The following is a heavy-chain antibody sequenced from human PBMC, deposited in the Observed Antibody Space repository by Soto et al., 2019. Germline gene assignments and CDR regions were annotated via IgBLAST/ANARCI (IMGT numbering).Heavy chain of an antibody. CDR1: GFTFSSYA. D-gene: IGHD6-13*01. Sequence: GGSLRLSCAASGFTFSSYAMSWVRQAPGKGLEWVSAISGSGGSTYYADSVKGRFTISRGNSKNTLYLQMNSLRAEDTAVYYCAKSYPGYSSSWYYSYYYYYGMDVGGQGTTVTVSS. V-gene: IGHV3-23*01. CDR3: AKSYPGYSSSWYYSYYYYYGMDV. J-gene: IGHJ6*02. CDR2: ISGSGGST.